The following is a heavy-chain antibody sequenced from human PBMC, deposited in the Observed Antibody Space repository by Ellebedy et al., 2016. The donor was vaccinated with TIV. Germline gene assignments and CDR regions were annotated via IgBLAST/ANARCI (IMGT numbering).Heavy chain of an antibody. Sequence: GGSLRLSCGASGFSFSSYWMSWVRQAPGKGLEWVANIRQDGSEKYSVDSVKGRFTISRDNAKNSLYLHLNSLRAEDTAMYYCATDGSYGDYLAPTHAFVIWGQGTMVTVSS. CDR2: IRQDGSEK. CDR1: GFSFSSYW. CDR3: ATDGSYGDYLAPTHAFVI. V-gene: IGHV3-7*01. D-gene: IGHD4-17*01. J-gene: IGHJ3*02.